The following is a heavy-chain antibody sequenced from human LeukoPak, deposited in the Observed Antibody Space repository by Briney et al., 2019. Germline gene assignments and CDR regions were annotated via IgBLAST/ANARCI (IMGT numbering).Heavy chain of an antibody. Sequence: SETLSLTCTVSGGSISSSSYYWGWIRQPPGKGLEWIGSIYYSGSTYYNPSLKSRVTISVDTSKNQFSLKLSSVTAADTAVYYCARVLTGKIQLWAAYYYYYMDVWGKGTTVTVSS. J-gene: IGHJ6*03. CDR1: GGSISSSSYY. CDR2: IYYSGST. D-gene: IGHD5-18*01. V-gene: IGHV4-39*07. CDR3: ARVLTGKIQLWAAYYYYYMDV.